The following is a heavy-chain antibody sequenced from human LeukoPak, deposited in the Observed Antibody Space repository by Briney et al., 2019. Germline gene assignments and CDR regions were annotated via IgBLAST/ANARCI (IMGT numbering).Heavy chain of an antibody. J-gene: IGHJ4*02. CDR3: ARDLGCTNGVCYLRLGYFDY. CDR1: GYTFTGYY. Sequence: EASVKVSCKASGYTFTGYYMHWVRQAPGQGLEWMGWINPNSGGTNYAQKFQGRVTMTRDTSISTAYMELSRLRSDDTAVYYCARDLGCTNGVCYLRLGYFDYWGQGTLVTVSS. V-gene: IGHV1-2*02. D-gene: IGHD2-8*01. CDR2: INPNSGGT.